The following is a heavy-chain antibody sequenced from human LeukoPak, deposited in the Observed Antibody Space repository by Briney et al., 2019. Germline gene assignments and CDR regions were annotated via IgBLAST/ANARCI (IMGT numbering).Heavy chain of an antibody. Sequence: GRSLRLSCAASGFTFDDYAMHWVRQATGKGLEWVSGISWNSGSIGYADSVKGRFTISRDNAKNSLYLQMNSLRAEDTALYYCAKASYGDYYFDYWGQGTLVTVSS. CDR3: AKASYGDYYFDY. CDR2: ISWNSGSI. CDR1: GFTFDDYA. D-gene: IGHD4-17*01. V-gene: IGHV3-9*01. J-gene: IGHJ4*02.